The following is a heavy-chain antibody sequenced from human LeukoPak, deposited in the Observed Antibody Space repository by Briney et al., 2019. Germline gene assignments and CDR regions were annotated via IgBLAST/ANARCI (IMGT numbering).Heavy chain of an antibody. CDR2: VYSGGGT. CDR3: ARSTSYHFDF. D-gene: IGHD2-2*01. CDR1: GLIVADNY. J-gene: IGHJ4*02. V-gene: IGHV3-53*01. Sequence: GGSLRLSCAASGLIVADNYLNWVRQAPGKGLEWVSIVYSGGGTNYADSVKGRFTISRDNSKNTLYLQMNSLRAEDTAVYYCARSTSYHFDFWGQGTLVTVSS.